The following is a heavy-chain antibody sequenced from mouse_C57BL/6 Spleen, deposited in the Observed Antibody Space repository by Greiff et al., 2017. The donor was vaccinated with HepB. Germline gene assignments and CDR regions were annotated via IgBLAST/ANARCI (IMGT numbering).Heavy chain of an antibody. V-gene: IGHV1-52*01. CDR3: ARSSHYSGSSYGDY. Sequence: QVQLQQPGAELVRPGSSVKLSCKASGYTFTSYWMHWVKQRPIQGLEWIGNIDPSDSETHYNQKFKDKATLTVDKSSSTAYMQLSSLTSEDSAVYYCARSSHYSGSSYGDYWGQGTTLTVSS. CDR1: GYTFTSYW. J-gene: IGHJ2*01. D-gene: IGHD1-1*01. CDR2: IDPSDSET.